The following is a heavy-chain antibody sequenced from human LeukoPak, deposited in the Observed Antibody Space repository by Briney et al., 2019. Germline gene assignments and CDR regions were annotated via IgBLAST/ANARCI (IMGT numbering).Heavy chain of an antibody. Sequence: GGSLRLSCAASGFTLSSYAMSWVRQGPGKGLEWVSAISVSGNTYHADSVKGRFTISRDSSKNTLYLQMNSLRAGDAAVYYCARAPFEEIQIIAAAGNGYFDYWGQGTLVTVSS. V-gene: IGHV3-23*01. CDR1: GFTLSSYA. D-gene: IGHD6-13*01. J-gene: IGHJ4*02. CDR2: ISVSGNT. CDR3: ARAPFEEIQIIAAAGNGYFDY.